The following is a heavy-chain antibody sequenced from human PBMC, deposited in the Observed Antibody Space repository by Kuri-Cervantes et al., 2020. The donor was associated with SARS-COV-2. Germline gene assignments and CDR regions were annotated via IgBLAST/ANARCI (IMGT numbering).Heavy chain of an antibody. Sequence: GGSLRLSCTASGFTFGDYAMSWVRQAPGKGLEWVGFIRSKAYGGTTEYAASVKGRFTISRDDSKSIAYLQMNGLKTEDTAVYYCTRHDFWSAYYFDYWGQGTLVTVSS. CDR1: GFTFGDYA. V-gene: IGHV3-49*04. J-gene: IGHJ4*02. CDR2: IRSKAYGGTT. D-gene: IGHD3-3*01. CDR3: TRHDFWSAYYFDY.